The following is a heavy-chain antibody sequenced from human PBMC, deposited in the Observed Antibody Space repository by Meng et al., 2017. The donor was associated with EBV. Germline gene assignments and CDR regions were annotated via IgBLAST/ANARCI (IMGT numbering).Heavy chain of an antibody. V-gene: IGHV1-8*01. Sequence: QGRLVQSGAEVKKPGASVKVPCKASGYTFTRYDINWVRQATGQGLEWMGWMNPNSGNTGYAQKFQGRVTMTRNTSISTAYMELSSLRSEDTAVYYCARGVGTIFGVVIKNWFDPWGQGTLVTVSS. CDR1: GYTFTRYD. CDR3: ARGVGTIFGVVIKNWFDP. J-gene: IGHJ5*02. CDR2: MNPNSGNT. D-gene: IGHD3-3*01.